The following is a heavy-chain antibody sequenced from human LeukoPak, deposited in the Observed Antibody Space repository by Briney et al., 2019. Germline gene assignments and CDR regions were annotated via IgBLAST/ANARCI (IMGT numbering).Heavy chain of an antibody. CDR2: INADGSGT. V-gene: IGHV3-74*01. Sequence: GRSLRLSCAPSGFTFSSHWMHSVRQAPKKGLMGVAHINADGSGTYYAASVKGRFTISRDNAQNTLYLQMHSLTAEHTAVYYCVRGALRDCSYTSCTRGNWFDPWGEGTLVTVSS. D-gene: IGHD2-2*01. J-gene: IGHJ5*02. CDR3: VRGALRDCSYTSCTRGNWFDP. CDR1: GFTFSSHW.